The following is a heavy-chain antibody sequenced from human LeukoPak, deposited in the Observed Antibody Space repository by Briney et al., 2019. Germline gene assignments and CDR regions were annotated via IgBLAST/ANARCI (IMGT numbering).Heavy chain of an antibody. CDR3: ARARIAAPLLDY. Sequence: PGGSLRLSCAASGFIFSNYEMNWVRQTPGKELEWVSYISDHGKSRNYVDSVKGRFAVSRDNAKNSLYLQMNSLRVEDTAVYFCARARIAAPLLDYWGQGSLVTVSS. V-gene: IGHV3-48*03. CDR2: ISDHGKSR. J-gene: IGHJ4*02. CDR1: GFIFSNYE. D-gene: IGHD6-13*01.